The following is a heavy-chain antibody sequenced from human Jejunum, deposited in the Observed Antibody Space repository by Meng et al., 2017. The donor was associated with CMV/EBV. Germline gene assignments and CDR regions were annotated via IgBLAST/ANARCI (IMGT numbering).Heavy chain of an antibody. CDR2: ISGSGGST. Sequence: CAASGFTFSSYAMSWVRQAPGKGLEWVSAISGSGGSTYYADSVKGRFTISRDNSKNTLYLQMDNLRADDTAVYYCVREDIVVFDYWGQGTLVTVSS. J-gene: IGHJ4*02. D-gene: IGHD2-15*01. V-gene: IGHV3-23*01. CDR1: GFTFSSYA. CDR3: VREDIVVFDY.